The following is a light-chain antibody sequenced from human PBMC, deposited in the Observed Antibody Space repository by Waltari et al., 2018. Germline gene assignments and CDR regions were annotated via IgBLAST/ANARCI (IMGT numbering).Light chain of an antibody. J-gene: IGLJ2*01. V-gene: IGLV3-1*01. Sequence: SYELTQPPSVSVSPGQTASITCSGDTLGDKSASWFQQKPGQSPVLVIYQDNKRPSGIPERFSGSNSGNTATLTISGTQAMDEADYYCQAWDSSTVVFGGGTKLTVL. CDR2: QDN. CDR1: TLGDKS. CDR3: QAWDSSTVV.